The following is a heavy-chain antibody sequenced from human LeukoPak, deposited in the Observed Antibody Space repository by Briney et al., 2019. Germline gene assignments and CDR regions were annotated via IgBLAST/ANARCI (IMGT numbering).Heavy chain of an antibody. Sequence: SETLSLTCAVYGGSFSGYYWSWIRQPPGKGLEWIGEINHSGSTNYNPSLKSRVTISVDTSKNQFSLKLSSVTAADTAVYYCAVGSGGSSNGYWGQGTLDTVSS. CDR1: GGSFSGYY. D-gene: IGHD2-15*01. CDR3: AVGSGGSSNGY. J-gene: IGHJ4*02. CDR2: INHSGST. V-gene: IGHV4-34*01.